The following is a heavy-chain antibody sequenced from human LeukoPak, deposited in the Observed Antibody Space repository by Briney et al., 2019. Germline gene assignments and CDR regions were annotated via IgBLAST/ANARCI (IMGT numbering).Heavy chain of an antibody. CDR3: AKHSGSLLASAGSDP. CDR1: GYTFTGYY. V-gene: IGHV1-2*02. CDR2: INPNSGGT. J-gene: IGHJ5*02. D-gene: IGHD1-26*01. Sequence: ASVKVSCKASGYTFTGYYMHWVRQAPGQGLEWMGWINPNSGGTNYAQKFQGRVTMTRDTSISTAYMELSRLRSDDTAVYYCAKHSGSLLASAGSDPWGQGTLVTVSS.